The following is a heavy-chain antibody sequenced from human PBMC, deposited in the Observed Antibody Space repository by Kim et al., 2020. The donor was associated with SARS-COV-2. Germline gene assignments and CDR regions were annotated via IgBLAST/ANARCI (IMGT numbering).Heavy chain of an antibody. CDR1: GGSFSGYY. J-gene: IGHJ4*02. Sequence: SETLSLTCAVYGGSFSGYYWSWIRQPPGKGLEWIGEINHSGSTNYNPSLKSRVTISVDTSKNQFSLKLSSVTAADTAVYYCARGGLRVAYFDYWGQGTLVTVSS. D-gene: IGHD4-17*01. V-gene: IGHV4-34*01. CDR2: INHSGST. CDR3: ARGGLRVAYFDY.